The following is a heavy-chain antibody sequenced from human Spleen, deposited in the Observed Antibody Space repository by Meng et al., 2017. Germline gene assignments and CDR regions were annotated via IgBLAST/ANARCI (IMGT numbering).Heavy chain of an antibody. D-gene: IGHD3-22*01. CDR2: INPSGGST. Sequence: ASVKVSCKASGGTFTSYYMHWVRQAPGQGLEWMGIINPSGGSTSYAQKFQGRVTMTRDTSTSTVYMELSSLRSEDTAVYYCAGGPPYYYDSSGYSPFGYWGQGTLVTFPS. CDR3: AGGPPYYYDSSGYSPFGY. CDR1: GGTFTSYY. V-gene: IGHV1-46*01. J-gene: IGHJ4*02.